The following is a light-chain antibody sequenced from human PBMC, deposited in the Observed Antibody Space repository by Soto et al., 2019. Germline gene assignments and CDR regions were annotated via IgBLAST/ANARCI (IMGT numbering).Light chain of an antibody. CDR1: QGIGDT. J-gene: IGKJ3*01. CDR2: GAS. V-gene: IGKV3-20*01. CDR3: QQYCSSPGLFT. Sequence: EIIMTQSPATLSVSPGEGVTLSCRASQGIGDTLAWYQQKPGQAPRLLIYGASSRATGIPDRFSGSGSGTDFTLTISRLEPEDFAVYYCQQYCSSPGLFTFGPGTKVDIK.